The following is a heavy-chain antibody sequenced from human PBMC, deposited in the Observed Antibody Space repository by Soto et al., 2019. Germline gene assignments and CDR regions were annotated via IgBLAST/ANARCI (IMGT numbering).Heavy chain of an antibody. CDR2: IIPIFGTA. D-gene: IGHD2-21*02. CDR1: GGTFSSYA. Sequence: SVKVSCKASGGTFSSYAISWVRQATGQGLEWMGGIIPIFGTANYAQKFQGRVTITADESTSTAYMELSSLRSEDTAVYYCARSPRVMVTATAFDYWGQGTLVTVST. V-gene: IGHV1-69*13. J-gene: IGHJ4*02. CDR3: ARSPRVMVTATAFDY.